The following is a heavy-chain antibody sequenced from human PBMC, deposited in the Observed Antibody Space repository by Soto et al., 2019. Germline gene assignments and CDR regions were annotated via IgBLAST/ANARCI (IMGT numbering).Heavy chain of an antibody. CDR1: GFTFSSYA. Sequence: QVQLVESGGGVVQPGRSLRLSCAASGFTFSSYAMHWVRQAPGKGLEWVAVISYDGSNKYYADSVKGRFTISRDNSKNTLYPQMNSLRAEDTAVYYCARTAMVVNDAFDIWGQGTMVTVSS. CDR2: ISYDGSNK. CDR3: ARTAMVVNDAFDI. J-gene: IGHJ3*02. V-gene: IGHV3-30-3*01. D-gene: IGHD5-18*01.